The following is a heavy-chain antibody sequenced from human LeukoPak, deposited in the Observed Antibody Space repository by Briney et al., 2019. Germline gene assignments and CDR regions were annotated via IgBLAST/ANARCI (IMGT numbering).Heavy chain of an antibody. CDR1: GFTFSSYA. J-gene: IGHJ6*02. V-gene: IGHV3-30-3*01. Sequence: GGSLRLSCAASGFTFSSYAMRWVRQAPGKGLEWVAVISYDGSNKYYADSVKGRFTISRDNSKNTLYLQMNSLRAEDTAVYYCARASSSLIYYYYYGMDVWGQGTTVTVSS. CDR2: ISYDGSNK. CDR3: ARASSSLIYYYYYGMDV. D-gene: IGHD6-13*01.